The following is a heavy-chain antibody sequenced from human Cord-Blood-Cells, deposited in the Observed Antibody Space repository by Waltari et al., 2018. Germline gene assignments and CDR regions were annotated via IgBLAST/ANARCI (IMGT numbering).Heavy chain of an antibody. J-gene: IGHJ4*02. CDR2: IPYDGSNK. D-gene: IGHD2-15*01. Sequence: QVQLVESGGGVVQPGGSLRLSCAASGFTFSSYGMHWVRQAPGKGLEGVAFIPYDGSNKYYADSVKGRFTISRDNSKNTLYLQMNSLRAEDTAVYYCAKEGCSGGSCYSDYWGQGTLVTVSS. V-gene: IGHV3-30*02. CDR1: GFTFSSYG. CDR3: AKEGCSGGSCYSDY.